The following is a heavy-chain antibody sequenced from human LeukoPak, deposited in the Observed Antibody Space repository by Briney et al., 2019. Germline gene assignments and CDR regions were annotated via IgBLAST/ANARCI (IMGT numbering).Heavy chain of an antibody. CDR1: GFTFSTYW. J-gene: IGHJ4*02. Sequence: PGGSLRLSCAASGFTFSTYWMTRVRQAPGKGLERVANIKVDGSEKYYVDSVKGRFTISRDNAKNSLYLQMNSLRVEDTAVYYCTRDRGWQSFDYWGQGTLVTVSS. CDR2: IKVDGSEK. D-gene: IGHD3-10*01. V-gene: IGHV3-7*01. CDR3: TRDRGWQSFDY.